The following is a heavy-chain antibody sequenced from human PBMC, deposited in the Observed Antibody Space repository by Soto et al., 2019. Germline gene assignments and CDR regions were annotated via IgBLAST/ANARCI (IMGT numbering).Heavy chain of an antibody. D-gene: IGHD3-10*01. Sequence: GGSLRLSCAASGFTFSSYSMNWVRQAPGKGLEWVSYISSSSSTIYYADSVKGRFTISRDNAKNSLYLQMNSLRDEDTAVYYCARDGKNMVRAPLYFDYWGQGTLVTVSS. CDR1: GFTFSSYS. CDR2: ISSSSSTI. J-gene: IGHJ4*02. CDR3: ARDGKNMVRAPLYFDY. V-gene: IGHV3-48*02.